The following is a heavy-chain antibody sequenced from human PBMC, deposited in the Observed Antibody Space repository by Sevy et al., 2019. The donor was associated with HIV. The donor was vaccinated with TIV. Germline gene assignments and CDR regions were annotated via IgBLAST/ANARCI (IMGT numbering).Heavy chain of an antibody. CDR1: GFTFSKYS. V-gene: IGHV3-21*01. D-gene: IGHD1-26*01. Sequence: GGSLRLSCAASGFTFSKYSMNWVRQAPGKGLEWVSTISSSSNYIYYGDSVKGRFTISRDNAKNSLYLQMDSLRADDTAVYYCARDGGCTTTSCRPYFDSWGQGTLVTVSS. CDR2: ISSSSNYI. J-gene: IGHJ4*02. CDR3: ARDGGCTTTSCRPYFDS.